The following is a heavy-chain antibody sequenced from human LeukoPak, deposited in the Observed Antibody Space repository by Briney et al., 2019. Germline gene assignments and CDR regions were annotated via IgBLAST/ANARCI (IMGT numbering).Heavy chain of an antibody. V-gene: IGHV4-39*07. CDR2: IYYSGST. Sequence: SETLSLTCTVSGGSINSGDYYWVWIRQPPGKGLEWIGSIYYSGSTSYNPSLKSRVTMTVDTSKSQFSLKLSSVTAADTALYYCARAPVSTAYLHYYSMDVWGKGTTVTVSS. CDR1: GGSINSGDYY. J-gene: IGHJ6*03. CDR3: ARAPVSTAYLHYYSMDV. D-gene: IGHD3-9*01.